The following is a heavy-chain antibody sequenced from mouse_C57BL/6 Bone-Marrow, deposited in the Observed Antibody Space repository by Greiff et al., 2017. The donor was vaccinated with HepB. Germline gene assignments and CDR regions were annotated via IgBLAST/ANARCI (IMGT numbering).Heavy chain of an antibody. V-gene: IGHV14-4*01. CDR2: IDPENGDT. Sequence: VQLKESGAELVRPGASVKLSCTASGFNIKDDYMHWVKQRPEQGLEWIGWIDPENGDTEYASKFQGKATITADTSSNTAYLQLSSLTSEDTAVYYCTPSHSPPYWGQGTTLTVSS. J-gene: IGHJ2*01. CDR1: GFNIKDDY. CDR3: TPSHSPPY.